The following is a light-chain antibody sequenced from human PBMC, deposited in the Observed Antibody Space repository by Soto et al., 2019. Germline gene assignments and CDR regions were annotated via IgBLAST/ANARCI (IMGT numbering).Light chain of an antibody. CDR1: SGSIASNF. CDR2: EDD. J-gene: IGLJ2*01. CDR3: QSYNNIIGV. V-gene: IGLV6-57*04. Sequence: LTQPPSVSESPGKTVTISCTRSSGSIASNFVQWYQQRPGSAPTTVIYEDDQRPSGVPGRFSGSIDRSSNSASLTISGLKTEDEADYYCQSYNNIIGVFGGGTKLTVL.